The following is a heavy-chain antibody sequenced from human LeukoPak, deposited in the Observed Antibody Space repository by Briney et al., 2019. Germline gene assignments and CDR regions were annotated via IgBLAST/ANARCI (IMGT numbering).Heavy chain of an antibody. CDR2: INHSGST. Sequence: SETLSLTCAAYGGSFSGYYWSWIRQPPGKGLEWIGEINHSGSTNYNPSLKSRVTISVDTSKNQFSLKLSSVTAADTAVYYCARVRGYSSGWYVDYWGQGTLVTVSS. J-gene: IGHJ4*02. CDR3: ARVRGYSSGWYVDY. CDR1: GGSFSGYY. V-gene: IGHV4-34*01. D-gene: IGHD6-19*01.